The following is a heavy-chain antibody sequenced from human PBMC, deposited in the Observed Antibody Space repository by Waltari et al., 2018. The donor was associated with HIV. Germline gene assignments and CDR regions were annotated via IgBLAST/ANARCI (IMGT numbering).Heavy chain of an antibody. CDR1: GDSVSSNSAA. V-gene: IGHV6-1*01. D-gene: IGHD6-6*01. CDR2: TYYRSKWYN. Sequence: QVQLQQSGPGLVKPSQTLSLTCAISGDSVSSNSAAWNWIRQSPSSGLEWLGMTYYRSKWYNDYAVSVKSRITINPDTSKNQFSLQLNSVTPEDTAVYYCARVGVAARLGYYYGMDVWGQGTTVTVSS. CDR3: ARVGVAARLGYYYGMDV. J-gene: IGHJ6*02.